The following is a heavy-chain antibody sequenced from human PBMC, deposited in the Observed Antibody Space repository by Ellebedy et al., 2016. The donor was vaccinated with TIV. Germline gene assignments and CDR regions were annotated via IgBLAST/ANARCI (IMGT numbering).Heavy chain of an antibody. J-gene: IGHJ5*02. V-gene: IGHV4-39*01. CDR1: GGSISSGGYY. D-gene: IGHD2-2*01. CDR2: IYYSGST. Sequence: MPGGSLRLSCTVPGGSISSGGYYWSWIRQHPGTGLEWIGYIYYSGSTYYNPSLKSRVTISVDTSNNQCSLKLSSVTAADTAVYYCARHCSSTSCLRRWFDPWGQGTLVTVSS. CDR3: ARHCSSTSCLRRWFDP.